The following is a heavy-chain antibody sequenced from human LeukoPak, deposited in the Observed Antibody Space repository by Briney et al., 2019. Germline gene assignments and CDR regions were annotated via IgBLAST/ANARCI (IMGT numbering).Heavy chain of an antibody. Sequence: GGSLRLSCAASGFTFSSYSMNWVRQAPGKWLEWVSSIISSNTYIYYADSVKGRFTISRDNAKNSLYLQMNRLRAEDTAVYYCARPLDYHGTTPDYWGQGTLVTVSS. CDR2: IISSNTYI. D-gene: IGHD3-10*01. CDR3: ARPLDYHGTTPDY. CDR1: GFTFSSYS. J-gene: IGHJ4*02. V-gene: IGHV3-21*01.